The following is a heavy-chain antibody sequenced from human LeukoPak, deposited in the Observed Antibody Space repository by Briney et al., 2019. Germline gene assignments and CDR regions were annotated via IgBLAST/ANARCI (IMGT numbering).Heavy chain of an antibody. CDR2: IWYDGSNK. J-gene: IGHJ1*01. Sequence: GGSLRLSCAASGFTFSNYGMHWVRQAPGKGLEWVAVIWYDGSNKYYADSVKGRFTISRDNSKNTLYLQMNSLRAEDTAVYYCARGDYYDSSGYSQYFQHWGQGTLVTVSS. D-gene: IGHD3-22*01. V-gene: IGHV3-33*01. CDR3: ARGDYYDSSGYSQYFQH. CDR1: GFTFSNYG.